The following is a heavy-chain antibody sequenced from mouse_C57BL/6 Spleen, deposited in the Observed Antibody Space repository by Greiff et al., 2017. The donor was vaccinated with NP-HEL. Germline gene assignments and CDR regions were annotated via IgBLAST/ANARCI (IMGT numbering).Heavy chain of an antibody. V-gene: IGHV14-2*01. CDR1: GFNIKDYY. CDR3: ARSITTVVAPFDY. Sequence: VQLKQSGAELVKPGASVELSCTASGFNIKDYYMHWVKQRTEQGLEWIGRIDPEDGETKYAPKFQGKATITADTSSNTAYLQLSSLTSEDTAVYYCARSITTVVAPFDYWGQGTTLTVSS. J-gene: IGHJ2*01. D-gene: IGHD1-1*01. CDR2: IDPEDGET.